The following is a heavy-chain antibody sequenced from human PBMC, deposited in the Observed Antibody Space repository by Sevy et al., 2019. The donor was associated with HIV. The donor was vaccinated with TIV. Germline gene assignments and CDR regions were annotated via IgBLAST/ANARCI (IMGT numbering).Heavy chain of an antibody. D-gene: IGHD4-17*01. V-gene: IGHV5-51*01. CDR3: ARHSTNYGDFGNAFDI. J-gene: IGHJ3*02. CDR2: TYPGDSDV. CDR1: GYRFTNFW. Sequence: GESLKISCKGSGYRFTNFWIDWVRQMPGKGLEWMGVTYPGDSDVRYSPSFEGQVTISADKSINTAYLEWETLKASDTAIYYCARHSTNYGDFGNAFDIWGQGTVVTVSS.